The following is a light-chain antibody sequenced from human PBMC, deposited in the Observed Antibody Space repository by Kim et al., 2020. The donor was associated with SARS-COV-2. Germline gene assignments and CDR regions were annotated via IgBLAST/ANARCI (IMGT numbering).Light chain of an antibody. CDR1: QTISGY. CDR2: AAS. Sequence: DIQMTQSPSSLSASVGDRVTITCRASQTISGYLNWYQQKPGKAPKLLIYAASSLQSGVPSRFSGGGSGTDFTLTISSLQPEDFATYYCQQRYSIPRKSGQGTKVDIK. V-gene: IGKV1-39*01. J-gene: IGKJ1*01. CDR3: QQRYSIPRK.